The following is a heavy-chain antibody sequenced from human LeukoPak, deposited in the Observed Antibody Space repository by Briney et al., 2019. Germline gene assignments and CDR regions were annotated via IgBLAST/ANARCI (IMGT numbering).Heavy chain of an antibody. D-gene: IGHD6-19*01. CDR2: ISGSGDST. CDR1: GFTFSSYG. Sequence: GGSLRLSCAASGFTFSSYGMHWVRQAPGKGLEWVSVISGSGDSTYSANSVKGRFTISRDNSKNTLYLQMNRLRAEDTAVYYCAKGVGSGWYYFDYWGQGTLVTVSS. CDR3: AKGVGSGWYYFDY. V-gene: IGHV3-23*01. J-gene: IGHJ4*02.